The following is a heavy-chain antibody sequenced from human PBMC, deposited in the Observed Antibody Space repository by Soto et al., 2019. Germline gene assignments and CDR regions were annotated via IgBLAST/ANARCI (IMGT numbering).Heavy chain of an antibody. V-gene: IGHV3-53*02. D-gene: IGHD3-10*01. Sequence: EVQLVETGGGLIQPGGSLRLSCAASGFTVSSNYMSWVRQAPGKGLEWVSVIYSGGSTYYADSVKGRFTISRDNSKNTLYLQMNSLRVEDTAVYYCARDQLYGSASSNNLYYYYYGMDVWGQGITVTVSS. J-gene: IGHJ6*02. CDR1: GFTVSSNY. CDR2: IYSGGST. CDR3: ARDQLYGSASSNNLYYYYYGMDV.